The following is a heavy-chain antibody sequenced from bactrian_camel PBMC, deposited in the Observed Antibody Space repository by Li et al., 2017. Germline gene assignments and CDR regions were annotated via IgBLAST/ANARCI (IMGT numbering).Heavy chain of an antibody. D-gene: IGHD3*01. Sequence: HVQLVESGGGSVQAGGSLRLSCAASGYTYKFHCVAWFRNEREGVASIGDDGSTKYAESVRGRFTISRDKAKNILYLQMNSLQPEDTAMYYCAVDGPRRPSGWGPTLNDYEYGYWGQGTQVTVS. CDR1: GYTYKFHC. CDR3: AVDGPRRPSGWGPTLNDYEYGY. CDR2: IGDDGST. J-gene: IGHJ4*01. V-gene: IGHV3S53*01.